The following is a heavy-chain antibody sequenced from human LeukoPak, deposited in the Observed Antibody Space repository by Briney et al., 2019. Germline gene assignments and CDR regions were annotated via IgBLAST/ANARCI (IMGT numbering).Heavy chain of an antibody. CDR3: AREGRGVLIYAFDI. V-gene: IGHV4-4*02. CDR1: GGSISSSNW. CDR2: IYHSGST. Sequence: PSGTLSLTCAVSGGSISSSNWWRWVRQPPGKGLEWIGEIYHSGSTYYNPSLKSRVTISVDRSKNQFSLKLSSVTAADTAVYYCAREGRGVLIYAFDIWGQGTMVTVSS. J-gene: IGHJ3*02. D-gene: IGHD2-21*01.